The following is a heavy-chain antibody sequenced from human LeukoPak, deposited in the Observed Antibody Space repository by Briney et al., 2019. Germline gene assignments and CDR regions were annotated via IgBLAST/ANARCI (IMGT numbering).Heavy chain of an antibody. V-gene: IGHV3-30*04. CDR3: ARDIAVAGFDY. Sequence: GGSLRLSCAASGFTFTTFPMHWVRQPPGKGLEWVAVISYDGTDKYYADSVKGRFTISRDNSKNTLYLQMNSLRAEDTAVYYCARDIAVAGFDYWGQGTLVTVSS. D-gene: IGHD6-19*01. CDR1: GFTFTTFP. J-gene: IGHJ4*02. CDR2: ISYDGTDK.